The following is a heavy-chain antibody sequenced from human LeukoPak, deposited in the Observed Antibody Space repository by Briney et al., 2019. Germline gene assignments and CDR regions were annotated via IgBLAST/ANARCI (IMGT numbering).Heavy chain of an antibody. CDR1: GFTFSSYE. CDR3: AKVPPGGFNGLPYYFDY. CDR2: ISSSGSTI. J-gene: IGHJ4*02. Sequence: PGGSLRLSCAASGFTFSSYEMNWVRQAPGKGLEWVSYISSSGSTIYYADSVKGRFTISRDNAKNSLYLQMNSLRAEDTAVYYCAKVPPGGFNGLPYYFDYWGQGTLVTVSS. D-gene: IGHD5-24*01. V-gene: IGHV3-48*03.